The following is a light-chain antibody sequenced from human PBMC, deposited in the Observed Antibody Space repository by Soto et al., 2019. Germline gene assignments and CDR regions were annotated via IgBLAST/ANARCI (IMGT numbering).Light chain of an antibody. V-gene: IGKV1-39*01. CDR2: AAS. Sequence: DIQMTQSPSSLSASVGDRVTITCRASQSISSYLNWYQQKPGKAPKLLIYAASSLQSGVPSRFSGSGSGTDFTLTISSLKPEDFETYYCPKSYGTPYTFGQGTKLEIK. CDR3: PKSYGTPYT. J-gene: IGKJ2*01. CDR1: QSISSY.